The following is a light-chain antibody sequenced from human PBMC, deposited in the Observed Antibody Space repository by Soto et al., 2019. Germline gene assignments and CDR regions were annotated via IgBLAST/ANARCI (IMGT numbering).Light chain of an antibody. CDR2: DTA. CDR1: ESVSGN. J-gene: IGKJ5*01. Sequence: EIVMTQSPVTLSVSPGERATLSCRASESVSGNLAWYQQKPGQAPRLLIYDTASRATAIPARFSGSGSGTELTLTISSLQSEDFAVYYCQQYSQWPTFGQGTLLEIK. CDR3: QQYSQWPT. V-gene: IGKV3-15*01.